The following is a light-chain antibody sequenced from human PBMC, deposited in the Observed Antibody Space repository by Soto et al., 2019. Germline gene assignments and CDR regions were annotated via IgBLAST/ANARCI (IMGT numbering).Light chain of an antibody. CDR2: QVS. J-gene: IGKJ1*01. CDR3: MQGTHWPWT. Sequence: DAVLTQSPLSLPVTLGQPAAISCRSSQSLVYSNGNAYLMWFQQRPGQSPRRLIYQVSTRDAGVPDRFSGSGSGTYFTLTLGRVEAEDVGLYYCMQGTHWPWTFGQGTKVDIK. CDR1: QSLVYSNGNAY. V-gene: IGKV2-30*01.